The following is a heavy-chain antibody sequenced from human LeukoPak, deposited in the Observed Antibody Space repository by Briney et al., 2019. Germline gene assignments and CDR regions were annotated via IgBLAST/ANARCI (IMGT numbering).Heavy chain of an antibody. V-gene: IGHV4-31*03. J-gene: IGHJ5*02. CDR3: ARDQGDSGYDFGSRWFDP. D-gene: IGHD5-12*01. CDR2: IYYSGST. Sequence: SQTLSLTCTVSGGSISSGGYYWSWIRQHPGKGLEWIGYIYYSGSTYYNPSLKSRVTISVDTSKNQFSLKLSSVTAADTAVYYCARDQGDSGYDFGSRWFDPWGQGTLVTVSS. CDR1: GGSISSGGYY.